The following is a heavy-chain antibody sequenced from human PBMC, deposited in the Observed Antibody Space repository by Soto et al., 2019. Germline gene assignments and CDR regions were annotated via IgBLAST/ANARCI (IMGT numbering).Heavy chain of an antibody. CDR2: FDPEDGET. J-gene: IGHJ3*02. CDR3: ATDWSLDAFDI. V-gene: IGHV1-24*01. CDR1: GYTLTELS. Sequence: GASVKVSCKVSGYTLTELSMHWVRQAPGKGLEWMGGFDPEDGETIYAQKFQGRVTMIEDTSTDTAYMELSSLRSEDTAVYYCATDWSLDAFDIWAKGQWSPSPQ.